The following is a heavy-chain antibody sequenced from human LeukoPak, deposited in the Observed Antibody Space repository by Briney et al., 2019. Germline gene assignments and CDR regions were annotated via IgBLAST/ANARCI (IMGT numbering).Heavy chain of an antibody. Sequence: GGSLRLSCAASGFTFSSYEMNWGRQSPGKGLEWISYISSGSNTIYYADSVKGRFTMSRDNAKNSLYLQMNSLRAEDTAVYYCARQTPSLDPWGQGTLVTVSS. V-gene: IGHV3-48*03. J-gene: IGHJ5*02. CDR1: GFTFSSYE. CDR3: ARQTPSLDP. CDR2: ISSGSNTI.